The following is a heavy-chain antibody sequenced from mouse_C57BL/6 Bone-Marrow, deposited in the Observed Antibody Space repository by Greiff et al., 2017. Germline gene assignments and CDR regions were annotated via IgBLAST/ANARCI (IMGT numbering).Heavy chain of an antibody. CDR1: GFTFSDYG. D-gene: IGHD2-4*01. J-gene: IGHJ2*01. V-gene: IGHV5-17*01. Sequence: EVKLVESGGGLVKPGGSLKLSCAASGFTFSDYGMHWVRQAPEKGLEWVAYISSGSSTIYYADTVNGRFTISRDNAKNTLFLQMTSLRSEDTAMYYCARRDYPFFDYWGQGTTLTVSS. CDR2: ISSGSSTI. CDR3: ARRDYPFFDY.